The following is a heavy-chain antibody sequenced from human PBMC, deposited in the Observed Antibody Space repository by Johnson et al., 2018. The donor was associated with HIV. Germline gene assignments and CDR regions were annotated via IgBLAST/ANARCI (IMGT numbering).Heavy chain of an antibody. CDR3: TTGSCIDGVCYAFDV. D-gene: IGHD2-8*01. V-gene: IGHV3-15*01. CDR2: IKSQADGGTT. J-gene: IGHJ3*01. Sequence: EMQLVESGGGLVQPGGSLRLSCAASGFTFSNAWMSWVRQAPGKGLEWVGRIKSQADGGTTDYAEPVKGRFAISRDDSKNTVYLQMNSLKAEDTAVYYCTTGSCIDGVCYAFDVWGQGTMVTVSS. CDR1: GFTFSNAW.